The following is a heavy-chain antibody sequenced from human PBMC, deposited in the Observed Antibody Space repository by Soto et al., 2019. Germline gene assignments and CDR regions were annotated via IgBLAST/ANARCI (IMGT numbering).Heavy chain of an antibody. Sequence: GGSLRLSCSASGFTFNTFAMHWVRQTPGKGLEFVSAISSNGGNTYYADSVKGRFAISRDNSKNTLYLQMYSLRPEDTALYYCVKEGYMRSDWYGQFDCWGQGTLVTVST. V-gene: IGHV3-64D*06. J-gene: IGHJ4*02. CDR2: ISSNGGNT. CDR3: VKEGYMRSDWYGQFDC. D-gene: IGHD6-19*01. CDR1: GFTFNTFA.